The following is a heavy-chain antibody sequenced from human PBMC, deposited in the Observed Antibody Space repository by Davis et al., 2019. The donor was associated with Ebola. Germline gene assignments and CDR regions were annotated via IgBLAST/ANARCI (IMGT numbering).Heavy chain of an antibody. D-gene: IGHD3-9*01. CDR3: ARCQDILTGYRKTTYYYYYMDV. Sequence: GGSLRLSCAASGFTFSDYYMSWIRQAPGKGLEWVSYISSSSSTIYYADSVKGRFTISRDNAKNSLYLQMNSLRDEDTAVYYCARCQDILTGYRKTTYYYYYMDVWGKGTTVTVSS. V-gene: IGHV3-11*04. CDR2: ISSSSSTI. CDR1: GFTFSDYY. J-gene: IGHJ6*03.